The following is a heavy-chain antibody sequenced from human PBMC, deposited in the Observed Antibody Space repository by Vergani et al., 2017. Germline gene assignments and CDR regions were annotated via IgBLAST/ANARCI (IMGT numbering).Heavy chain of an antibody. CDR2: INPSGGST. CDR1: GYTFTSYY. D-gene: IGHD6-19*01. J-gene: IGHJ2*01. V-gene: IGHV1-46*01. Sequence: QVQLVQSGAEVKKPGASVKVSCKASGYTFTSYYMHWVRQAPGQGLEWMGIINPSGGSTSYAQKFQGRVTMTRDTSTSTVYMELSSLRSEDTAVYYCATHRPYSSGWYLHWYFDLWGRGTLVTVSS. CDR3: ATHRPYSSGWYLHWYFDL.